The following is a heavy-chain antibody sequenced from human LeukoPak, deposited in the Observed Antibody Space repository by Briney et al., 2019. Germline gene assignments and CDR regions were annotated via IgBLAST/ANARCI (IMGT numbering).Heavy chain of an antibody. CDR3: ARGLRTQGWFDP. D-gene: IGHD1-14*01. CDR2: IYYSGST. J-gene: IGHJ5*02. CDR1: GGSISSYY. V-gene: IGHV4-59*01. Sequence: SETLSLTCTVSGGSISSYYWSWIRQPPGKGLEWIGYIYYSGSTNYNPSLKSRVTISVDTSKNQFSLKLSSVTAADTAVYYCARGLRTQGWFDPWGQGTLVTVSS.